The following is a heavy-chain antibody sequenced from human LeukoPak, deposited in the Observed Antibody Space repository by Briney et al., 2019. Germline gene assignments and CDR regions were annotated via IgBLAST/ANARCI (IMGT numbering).Heavy chain of an antibody. V-gene: IGHV4-39*01. CDR3: ARHLLGRGADYYFFYMDV. Sequence: SETLSLTCTVSGDSISSFTSSSYFWAWIRQPPGKGLEWIGNVYYTWRTYSNPSLRSRVTVSVDTSKNQFSLRLSSVTAADTAVYYCARHLLGRGADYYFFYMDVWGKGTTVTVSS. CDR1: GDSISSFTSSSYF. D-gene: IGHD1-26*01. J-gene: IGHJ6*03. CDR2: VYYTWRT.